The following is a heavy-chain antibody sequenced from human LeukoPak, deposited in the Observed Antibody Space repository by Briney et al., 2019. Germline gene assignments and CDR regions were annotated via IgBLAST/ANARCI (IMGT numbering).Heavy chain of an antibody. CDR3: ARSHGGLSSAYYSIFDY. CDR2: INTNSGDT. CDR1: GYTFSGYH. J-gene: IGHJ4*02. V-gene: IGHV1-2*02. D-gene: IGHD3-22*01. Sequence: GSLKVSCKASGYTFSGYHIHWVRQAPGQGLEWMGWINTNSGDTNYAQRFQDRITTTRDTSISTLYMVLSGLRSDDTAVYYCARSHGGLSSAYYSIFDYWGQGTLVTVSS.